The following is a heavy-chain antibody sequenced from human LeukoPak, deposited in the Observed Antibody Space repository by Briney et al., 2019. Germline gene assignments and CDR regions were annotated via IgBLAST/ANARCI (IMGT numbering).Heavy chain of an antibody. V-gene: IGHV4-39*07. CDR2: IYYSGST. CDR3: ARDILEWFYRGEGFDF. Sequence: SETLSLTCTVSRGSISSSTYYWGWIRQPPGKGLEWIGSIYYSGSTYYNPSLKSRVTISIDTSKNQFSLRLSSVTAADTAVYYCARDILEWFYRGEGFDFWGQGTMVTVSS. CDR1: RGSISSSTYY. J-gene: IGHJ3*01. D-gene: IGHD3-3*01.